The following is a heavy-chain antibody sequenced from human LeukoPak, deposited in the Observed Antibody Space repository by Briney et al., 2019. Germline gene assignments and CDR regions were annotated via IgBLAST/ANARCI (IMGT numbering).Heavy chain of an antibody. Sequence: GGSLRLSCAASGFTFSSYGMHWVRQAPGKGLEGVAVIWFDGSNKYYADSVKGRFTISRDNSKNTLYLQMSSLRAEDTAVYYCARSSSLPQDFDYWGQGTLVTVSS. V-gene: IGHV3-33*01. J-gene: IGHJ4*02. D-gene: IGHD6-13*01. CDR2: IWFDGSNK. CDR1: GFTFSSYG. CDR3: ARSSSLPQDFDY.